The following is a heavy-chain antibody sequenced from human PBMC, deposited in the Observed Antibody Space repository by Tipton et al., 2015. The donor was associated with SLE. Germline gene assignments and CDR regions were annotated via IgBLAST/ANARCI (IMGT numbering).Heavy chain of an antibody. CDR3: AGDSGEIAFDI. CDR1: GYSISSGYY. D-gene: IGHD3-10*01. J-gene: IGHJ3*02. CDR2: IYHSGST. V-gene: IGHV4-38-2*02. Sequence: TLSLTCTVSGYSISSGYYWGWIRQPPGKGLEYIGSIYHSGSTFYNPSLKSRVTISVDTSKNQSSLKLSSVTAADTAVYYCAGDSGEIAFDIWGQGTMVTVSS.